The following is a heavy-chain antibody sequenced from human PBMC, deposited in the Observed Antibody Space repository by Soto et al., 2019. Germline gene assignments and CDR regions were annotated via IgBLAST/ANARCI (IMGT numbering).Heavy chain of an antibody. D-gene: IGHD3-10*01. CDR1: GFIFSNYW. CDR2: IETDGSGT. J-gene: IGHJ6*02. Sequence: LRLSCAASGFIFSNYWMHWVRQAPGKGLVWVSRIETDGSGTTYADSVKGRFTISRDNAKNTLYLQMNSLRAEDTAVYYCASDLFGSGSFAYYYGMDVWGQGTTVTVSS. V-gene: IGHV3-74*01. CDR3: ASDLFGSGSFAYYYGMDV.